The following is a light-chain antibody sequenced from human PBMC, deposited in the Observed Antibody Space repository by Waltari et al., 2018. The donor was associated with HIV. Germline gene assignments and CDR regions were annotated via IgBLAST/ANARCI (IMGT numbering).Light chain of an antibody. Sequence: SYVLTQPPPVSVAPGQTARTTCPRSNIGSKSARRYQQKLGQAPVLVVYDDSDRPSGIPERFSGSNSGNTATLTISRVEAGDEADYYCQVWDSSSDHVVFGGGTKLTVL. CDR2: DDS. CDR1: NIGSKS. J-gene: IGLJ2*01. V-gene: IGLV3-21*02. CDR3: QVWDSSSDHVV.